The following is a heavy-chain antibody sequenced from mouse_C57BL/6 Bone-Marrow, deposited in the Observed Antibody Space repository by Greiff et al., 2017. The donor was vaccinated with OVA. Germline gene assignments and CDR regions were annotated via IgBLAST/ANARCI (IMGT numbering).Heavy chain of an antibody. D-gene: IGHD1-1*02. CDR1: GFTFSDYG. CDR3: ARHETGGDYYYAMDY. V-gene: IGHV5-15*01. CDR2: ISNLAYSI. J-gene: IGHJ4*01. Sequence: EVKLMESGGGLVQPGGSLKLSCAASGFTFSDYGMAWVRQAPRKGPEWVAFISNLAYSIYYADTVTGRFTISRENAKNTLYLEMSSLRSEDTAMYYGARHETGGDYYYAMDYWGQGTSVTVSS.